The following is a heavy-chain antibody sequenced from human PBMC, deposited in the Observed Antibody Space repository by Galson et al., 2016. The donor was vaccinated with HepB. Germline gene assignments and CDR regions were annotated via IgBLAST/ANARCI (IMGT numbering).Heavy chain of an antibody. Sequence: SLRLSCAASGFALSSYWMHWVRQAPGKGLVWISRINSDGINTNYADSVKGRFTISRDNAKNTVYLQMDSLRAEDTAVYYCARDFPYYDLWSHSYDAFDVWGQGAMVTVSS. V-gene: IGHV3-74*01. J-gene: IGHJ3*01. CDR3: ARDFPYYDLWSHSYDAFDV. D-gene: IGHD3-3*01. CDR2: INSDGINT. CDR1: GFALSSYW.